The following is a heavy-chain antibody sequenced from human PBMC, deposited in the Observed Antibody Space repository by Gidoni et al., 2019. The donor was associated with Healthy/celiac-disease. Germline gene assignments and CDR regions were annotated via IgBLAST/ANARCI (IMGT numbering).Heavy chain of an antibody. V-gene: IGHV4-30-2*01. D-gene: IGHD2-21*01. Sequence: QLQLQESASGLVKPSQTLSLTCAVSGGSISSGRYSWSWIRQPPGKGLEWIGYIYHSGSTYYNPSLKSRVTISVDRSKNQFSLKLSSVTAADTAVYYCARVPPNSHQFDYWGQGTLVTVSS. CDR2: IYHSGST. CDR3: ARVPPNSHQFDY. CDR1: GGSISSGRYS. J-gene: IGHJ4*02.